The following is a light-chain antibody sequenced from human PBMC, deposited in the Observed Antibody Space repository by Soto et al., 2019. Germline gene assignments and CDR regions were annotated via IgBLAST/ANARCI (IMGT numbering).Light chain of an antibody. J-gene: IGKJ2*01. CDR2: WAS. Sequence: DIVITQSPDSLSVSLGERATINCKSSQTVFHSSYNKDFLAWYQQKPGQPPKLLFYWASTRESGVPARFSGGGSGTDFSLTISSLQPEDVAVYYCQQYYSSLTFGQGTKLEIK. CDR1: QTVFHSSYNKDF. CDR3: QQYYSSLT. V-gene: IGKV4-1*01.